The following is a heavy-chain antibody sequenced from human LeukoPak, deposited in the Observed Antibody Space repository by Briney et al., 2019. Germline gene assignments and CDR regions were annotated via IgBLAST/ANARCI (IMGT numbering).Heavy chain of an antibody. V-gene: IGHV1-2*02. D-gene: IGHD3-10*01. J-gene: IGHJ5*02. CDR2: INPNSGGT. Sequence: ASVKVSCKASGYTFTGYYMHWVRQAPGQGLEWMGWINPNSGGTKYAQKFQGRVTMTRDTSITTAYMELTSLEFDDTAVYYCARIGEYGSGSEGVDPWGQGTLVTVSS. CDR1: GYTFTGYY. CDR3: ARIGEYGSGSEGVDP.